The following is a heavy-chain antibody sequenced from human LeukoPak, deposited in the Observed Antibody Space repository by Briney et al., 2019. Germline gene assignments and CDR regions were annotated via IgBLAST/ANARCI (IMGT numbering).Heavy chain of an antibody. CDR1: GGTFPNYA. D-gene: IGHD4-17*01. V-gene: IGHV1-69*04. CDR3: ARRAPGDPDD. CDR2: IVPVLRVV. J-gene: IGHJ4*02. Sequence: SVKVSCKASGGTFPNYAINRVRQPPGPGIEWMGRIVPVLRVVYAQKLQGRVTITADLSTSTSYKDLSSLRSEDTAVYYCARRAPGDPDDWGQGTLVTVSS.